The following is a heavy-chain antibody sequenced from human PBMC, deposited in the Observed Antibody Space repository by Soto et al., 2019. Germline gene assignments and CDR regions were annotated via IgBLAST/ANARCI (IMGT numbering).Heavy chain of an antibody. J-gene: IGHJ6*04. V-gene: IGHV4-4*02. CDR1: GGSISSSNW. Sequence: PSETLSLTCAVSGGSISSSNWWSWVRQPPGKGLEWIGEIYHSGSTNYNPSLKSRVTISVDKSKNQFSLKLSSVTAPVTPVYYWARDYRGYHFPGGYKAYYYGMGVFGKLYRVTFSS. CDR3: ARDYRGYHFPGGYKAYYYGMGV. CDR2: IYHSGST. D-gene: IGHD5-12*01.